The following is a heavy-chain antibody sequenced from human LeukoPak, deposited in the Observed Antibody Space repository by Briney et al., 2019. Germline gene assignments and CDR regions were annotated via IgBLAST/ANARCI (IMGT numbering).Heavy chain of an antibody. V-gene: IGHV3-23*01. CDR2: IGGSGANT. CDR1: VFAFSNYE. J-gene: IGHJ4*02. D-gene: IGHD1-20*01. CDR3: ARESRGISGTTAFDY. Sequence: PGGSLRLSCTASVFAFSNYEMTWVRQAPGKGLDWVSNIGGSGANTYYADSVKGRFTISRDNSKNTLYLQMNSLRVEDTAVYYCARESRGISGTTAFDYWGQGTLVTVSS.